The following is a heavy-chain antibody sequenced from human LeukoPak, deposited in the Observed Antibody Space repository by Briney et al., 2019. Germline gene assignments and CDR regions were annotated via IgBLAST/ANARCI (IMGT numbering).Heavy chain of an antibody. J-gene: IGHJ3*02. CDR1: GGSISGYY. V-gene: IGHV4-59*01. CDR2: TNYSGTT. CDR3: ARYFWFGELGSAFDI. Sequence: SETLSLTCTVSGGSISGYYWSWIRQPPGKGLEWIGNTNYSGTTNYNPSLRSRVTISVDPSKTQFSLKLSSVTAADTAVYYCARYFWFGELGSAFDIWGQGTMVTISS. D-gene: IGHD3-10*01.